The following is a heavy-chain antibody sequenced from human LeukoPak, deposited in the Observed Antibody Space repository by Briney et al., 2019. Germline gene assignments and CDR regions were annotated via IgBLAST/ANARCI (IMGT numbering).Heavy chain of an antibody. CDR1: GFTFSSYS. CDR2: ISSSSSYI. CDR3: ARTSITMVRGVIGHFDY. V-gene: IGHV3-21*01. J-gene: IGHJ4*02. Sequence: PGGSLRLSCAASGFTFSSYSMNWVRQAPGKGLEWVSSISSSSSYIYYADSVKGRFTISRDNAKNSLYLQMNSLRAEDTAVYYCARTSITMVRGVIGHFDYWGQGTLVTVSS. D-gene: IGHD3-10*01.